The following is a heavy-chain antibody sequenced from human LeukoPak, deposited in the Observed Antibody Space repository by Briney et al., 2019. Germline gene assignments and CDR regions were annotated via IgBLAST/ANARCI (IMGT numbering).Heavy chain of an antibody. V-gene: IGHV4-59*01. CDR1: GVSISRYY. Sequence: PSETLSLTCTVSGVSISRYYWSWSRQPPGKGLEWIGYLYYSGSTNYNPSLKSRVTISVDTSKNQFSLKLSSVTAADTAVYYCARGGGMGYYYYYMDVWGKGTTVTISS. J-gene: IGHJ6*03. CDR3: ARGGGMGYYYYYMDV. CDR2: LYYSGST. D-gene: IGHD3-16*01.